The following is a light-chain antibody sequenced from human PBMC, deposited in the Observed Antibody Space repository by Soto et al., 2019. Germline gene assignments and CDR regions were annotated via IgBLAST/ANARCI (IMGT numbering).Light chain of an antibody. CDR3: SSYTSSSTPYV. V-gene: IGLV2-14*01. CDR2: DVT. CDR1: SSDVGGYNY. Sequence: ALTQPASVSGSPGQSITISCTGTSSDVGGYNYVSWYQQHPVKAPKLMIYDVTNRPSGVSDRFSGSKSGNTASLTISGLQAEDEADYYCSSYTSSSTPYVFGTGTQLTVL. J-gene: IGLJ1*01.